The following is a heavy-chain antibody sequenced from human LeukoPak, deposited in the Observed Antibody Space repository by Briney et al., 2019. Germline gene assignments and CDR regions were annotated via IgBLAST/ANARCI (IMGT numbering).Heavy chain of an antibody. CDR3: ARGGSSSPAYYYYYYYMDV. CDR2: IYYSGST. D-gene: IGHD6-6*01. Sequence: SETLSLTCTVSGGSISSSSYYWGWIRQPPGKGLEWIGSIYYSGSTYYNPSLKSRVTISVDTSKNQFSLKLSSVTAADTAVYYCARGGSSSPAYYYYYYYMDVWGKGTTVTVSS. V-gene: IGHV4-39*01. J-gene: IGHJ6*03. CDR1: GGSISSSSYY.